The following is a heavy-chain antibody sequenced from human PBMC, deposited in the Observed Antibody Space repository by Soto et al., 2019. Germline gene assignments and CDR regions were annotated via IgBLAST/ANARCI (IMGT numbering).Heavy chain of an antibody. CDR2: INHSGST. V-gene: IGHV4-34*01. Sequence: ASETLSLTCAVYGGSFSGYYWSWIRQPPGKGLEWIGEINHSGSTNYNPSLKSRVTISVDTSKNQFSLKLSSVTAADTAVYYCARGGTYYDFWRYYYYYGMDVWGQGTTVTVSS. CDR3: ARGGTYYDFWRYYYYYGMDV. CDR1: GGSFSGYY. D-gene: IGHD3-3*01. J-gene: IGHJ6*02.